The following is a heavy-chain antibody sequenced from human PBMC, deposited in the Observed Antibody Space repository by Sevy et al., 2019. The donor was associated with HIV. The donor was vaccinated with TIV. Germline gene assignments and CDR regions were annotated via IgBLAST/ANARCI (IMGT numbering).Heavy chain of an antibody. CDR2: FSFGCGRI. J-gene: IGHJ4*02. CDR1: GFTFAKYS. CDR3: AREGCTQPHDY. D-gene: IGHD2-8*01. V-gene: IGHV3-23*01. Sequence: GGSLRLSCAASGFTFAKYSMSWVRQAPGKGLEWVSTFSFGCGRINYADSVKARFTISRDDSKNTLFLQMNSLRAEDTATYFCAREGCTQPHDYWGQRTLVTVSS.